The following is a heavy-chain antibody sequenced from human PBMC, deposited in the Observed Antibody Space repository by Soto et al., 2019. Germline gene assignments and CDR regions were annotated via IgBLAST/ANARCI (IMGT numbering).Heavy chain of an antibody. D-gene: IGHD3-9*01. CDR1: GGSFSGYY. V-gene: IGHV4-34*01. J-gene: IGHJ4*02. CDR2: INHSGST. CDR3: ARRKDILRYFDWLPRGYFDY. Sequence: SETLSLTCAVYGGSFSGYYWSWIRQPPGKGLEWIGEINHSGSTNYNPSLKSRVTISVDTSKNQFSLKLSSVTAADTAVYYFARRKDILRYFDWLPRGYFDYWGQGTLVTVSS.